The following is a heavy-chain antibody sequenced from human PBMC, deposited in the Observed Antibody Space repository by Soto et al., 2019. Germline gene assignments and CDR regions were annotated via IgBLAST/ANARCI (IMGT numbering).Heavy chain of an antibody. J-gene: IGHJ5*02. D-gene: IGHD6-13*01. CDR3: AREESSSWYDNWFDP. Sequence: PSETLSLTCTVSGGSISSSSYYWGWIRQPPGKGLEWIGGIYYSGSTYYNPSLKSRVTISVDTSKNQFSLKLSSVTAADTAVYYCAREESSSWYDNWFDPWGQGTLVTVSS. CDR1: GGSISSSSYY. V-gene: IGHV4-39*07. CDR2: IYYSGST.